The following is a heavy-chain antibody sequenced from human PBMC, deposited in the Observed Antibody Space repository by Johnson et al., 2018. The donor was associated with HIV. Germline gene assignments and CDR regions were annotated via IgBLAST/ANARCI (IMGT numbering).Heavy chain of an antibody. Sequence: VQLVESGGGVVQPGGSLRLSCAASGFTFSSYGMHWVRQAPGKGLEWVAFIRYDGSNKYYADSVKGRFTISRDNSKNTLYLQMNSLRAEETAVYYCAKYVDASGSYQDAFDIWGQGTMGTVSS. CDR2: IRYDGSNK. V-gene: IGHV3-30*02. CDR3: AKYVDASGSYQDAFDI. CDR1: GFTFSSYG. D-gene: IGHD1-26*01. J-gene: IGHJ3*02.